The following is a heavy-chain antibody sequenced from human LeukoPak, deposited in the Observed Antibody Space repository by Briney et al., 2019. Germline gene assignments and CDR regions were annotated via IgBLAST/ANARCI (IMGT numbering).Heavy chain of an antibody. CDR3: ARGGLRTYFDY. D-gene: IGHD4-17*01. CDR1: GGSISSYY. CDR2: IYYSGSI. V-gene: IGHV4-59*01. Sequence: SETLSLTCTVSGGSISSYYWSWIRQPPGKGLEWIGYIYYSGSINYNPSLKSRVTISVDTSKNQFSLKLSSVTAADTAVYYCARGGLRTYFDYWGQGTLVTVSS. J-gene: IGHJ4*02.